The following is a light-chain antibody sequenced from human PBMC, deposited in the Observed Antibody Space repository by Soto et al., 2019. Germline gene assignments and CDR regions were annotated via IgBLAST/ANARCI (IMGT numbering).Light chain of an antibody. Sequence: DIQMTQSPSSLSASVGDRVTITCRASQSIKNYLNWYQQKPGKAPNLLIYAASSLQSGVPSRFSGSGSGTDFALTTSSLQPEDFATYYCQQSYTTPLTFGGGTKVEIK. J-gene: IGKJ4*01. CDR3: QQSYTTPLT. CDR1: QSIKNY. V-gene: IGKV1-39*01. CDR2: AAS.